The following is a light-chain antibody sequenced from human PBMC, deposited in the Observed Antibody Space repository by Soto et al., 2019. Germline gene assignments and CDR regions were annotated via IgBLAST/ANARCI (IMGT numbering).Light chain of an antibody. CDR1: SSNIGSNY. CDR3: AAWDDSLSGVV. J-gene: IGLJ2*01. CDR2: RNN. V-gene: IGLV1-47*01. Sequence: QSVLTQPPSASGTPGQRVTNSCSGSSSNIGSNYVYWYQQLPGTAPKLLIYRNNQQHSGVPDRFSGSKSGTSASLAISGLRSEDEADYYCAAWDDSLSGVVFGGGTQLTVL.